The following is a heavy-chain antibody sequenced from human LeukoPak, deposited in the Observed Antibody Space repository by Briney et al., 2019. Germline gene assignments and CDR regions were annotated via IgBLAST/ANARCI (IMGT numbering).Heavy chain of an antibody. CDR3: ASKGHCSSTSCPNDAFGI. V-gene: IGHV3-23*01. J-gene: IGHJ3*02. CDR1: GFTFSSYA. D-gene: IGHD2-2*01. CDR2: ISGSGGST. Sequence: GGSLRLSCAASGFTFSSYAMSWVRQAPGKGLEWVSAISGSGGSTYYADSVKGRFTISRDNSKNTLYLQMNSLRAEDTAVYYCASKGHCSSTSCPNDAFGIWGQGTMVTVSS.